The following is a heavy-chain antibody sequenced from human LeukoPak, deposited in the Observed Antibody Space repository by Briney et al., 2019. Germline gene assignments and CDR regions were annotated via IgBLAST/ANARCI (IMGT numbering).Heavy chain of an antibody. Sequence: GESLKISCKGSGYSFTSYWIGWVRQMPGKGLEWMGIIYPGDSDTRYSPSFQGQVTISADKSISTAYLQWSSLKASDTAMYYCAIYWGAVAGTKPYYFDYWGQGTLVTVSS. D-gene: IGHD6-19*01. CDR3: AIYWGAVAGTKPYYFDY. V-gene: IGHV5-51*01. CDR2: IYPGDSDT. J-gene: IGHJ4*02. CDR1: GYSFTSYW.